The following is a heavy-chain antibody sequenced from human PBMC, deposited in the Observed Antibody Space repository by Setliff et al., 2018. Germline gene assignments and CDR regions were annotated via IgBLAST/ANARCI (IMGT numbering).Heavy chain of an antibody. D-gene: IGHD3-22*01. CDR2: IYCSGST. V-gene: IGHV4-39*07. Sequence: SETLSLTCTVSGGSISSSSYYWGWIRQPPGKGLEWIGSIYCSGSTYYNPSLKSRVTISVDTSKNQFSLKLSSVTAADTAVYYCARASYYYDSSGYYGAGAFDIWG. CDR1: GGSISSSSYY. J-gene: IGHJ3*02. CDR3: ARASYYYDSSGYYGAGAFDI.